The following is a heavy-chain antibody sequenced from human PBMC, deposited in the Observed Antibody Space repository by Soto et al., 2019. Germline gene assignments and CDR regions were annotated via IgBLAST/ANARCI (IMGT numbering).Heavy chain of an antibody. J-gene: IGHJ6*02. D-gene: IGHD5-18*01. Sequence: PGGSLRLSCAASGFTFSTYVMHWVRQAPGKGLEWVTVISYDGSNKYYADSVKGRFTISRDNSKNTLYLQMNSLRAEDTAVYYCARVLTNWIQLWWDYYYYGMDVWGQGTTVTVSS. CDR1: GFTFSTYV. CDR3: ARVLTNWIQLWWDYYYYGMDV. CDR2: ISYDGSNK. V-gene: IGHV3-30*19.